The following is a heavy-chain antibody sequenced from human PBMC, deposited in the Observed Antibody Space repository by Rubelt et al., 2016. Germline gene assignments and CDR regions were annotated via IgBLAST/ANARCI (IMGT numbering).Heavy chain of an antibody. V-gene: IGHV3-30*02. J-gene: IGHJ4*02. D-gene: IGHD3-10*01. Sequence: QVQLVESGGGVVQPGGSLTLSCVVSGFTFTNFGMHWVRQAPGKGLEWVAFIRYDGSQKYADSVKARFTITRDNSKNTLYFQINSLRAEDTTIYYCAKDFGAGTWAFDYWGQGTLVTVSS. CDR2: IRYDGSQK. CDR3: AKDFGAGTWAFDY. CDR1: GFTFTNFG.